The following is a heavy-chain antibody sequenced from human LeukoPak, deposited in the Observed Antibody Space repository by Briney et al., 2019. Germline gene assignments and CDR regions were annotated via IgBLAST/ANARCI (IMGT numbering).Heavy chain of an antibody. CDR3: AKGSYYDSSGSFYFDY. CDR1: GFAFRTYA. CDR2: ISGSGDKT. D-gene: IGHD3-22*01. J-gene: IGHJ4*02. V-gene: IGHV3-23*01. Sequence: SGGSLRLSCAASGFAFRTYAMSWVRQAPGKGLEGVSAISGSGDKTFYAESVKGRFTISRDNSKNTLYVQVNSLGTEDTAAYYCAKGSYYDSSGSFYFDYWGQGTLVTVSS.